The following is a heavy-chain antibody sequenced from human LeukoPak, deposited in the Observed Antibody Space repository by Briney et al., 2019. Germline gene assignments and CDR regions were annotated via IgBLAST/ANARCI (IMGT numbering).Heavy chain of an antibody. CDR2: IWYDGSKE. V-gene: IGHV3-33*01. CDR3: ARIDGWPNFDY. Sequence: GGSLRLSCAASGFTFRSNGMNWVRQAPGKGLEWVAIIWYDGSKEYYADSVKGRFTISRDNSKNTVYLQMNSLRAEDTAVYYRARIDGWPNFDYWGQGTLVAVSS. CDR1: GFTFRSNG. D-gene: IGHD3-10*01. J-gene: IGHJ4*02.